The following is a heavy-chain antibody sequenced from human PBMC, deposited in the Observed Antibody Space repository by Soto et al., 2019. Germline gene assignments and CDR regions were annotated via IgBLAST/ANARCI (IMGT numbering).Heavy chain of an antibody. Sequence: SGRSLRLSCSPSVFTFSSYAMSWVRPAPGKWLEWVSAIRGSGGSTYYADSVKGRFTISRDNSKNTLYLQMNSLRAEDTAVYSCANSGRHSSSLGGGMDVWGQGTTVTVSS. D-gene: IGHD6-6*01. V-gene: IGHV3-23*01. CDR3: ANSGRHSSSLGGGMDV. CDR2: IRGSGGST. J-gene: IGHJ6*02. CDR1: VFTFSSYA.